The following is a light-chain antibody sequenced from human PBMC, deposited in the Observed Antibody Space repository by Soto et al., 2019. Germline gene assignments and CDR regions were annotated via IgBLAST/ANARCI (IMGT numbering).Light chain of an antibody. V-gene: IGLV1-44*01. CDR1: SSNIGGNA. J-gene: IGLJ3*02. CDR3: VVWDDSLKV. CDR2: NNN. Sequence: QAVVTQPPSASGTPGQRVTISCSGSSSNIGGNAVNWYQHLPGTAPKLLIYNNNQRPSGVPARFSGSKSGTSASLAISGLQSEDEADYYCVVWDDSLKVFGGGTQLTVL.